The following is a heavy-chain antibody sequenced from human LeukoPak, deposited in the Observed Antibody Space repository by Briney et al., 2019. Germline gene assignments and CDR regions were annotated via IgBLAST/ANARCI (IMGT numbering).Heavy chain of an antibody. CDR1: GFTFSRHW. V-gene: IGHV3-7*01. J-gene: IGHJ4*02. CDR3: ARDKEGGSNDH. Sequence: PGGSLRLSCAASGFTFSRHWMSWVRQAPGKGLEWVANIKEDGREKKYVDSVKDRFTISRDNTKNLVYLQMSGLRVDDTAIYYCARDKEGGSNDHWGQGTLVTVSS. D-gene: IGHD2-15*01. CDR2: IKEDGREK.